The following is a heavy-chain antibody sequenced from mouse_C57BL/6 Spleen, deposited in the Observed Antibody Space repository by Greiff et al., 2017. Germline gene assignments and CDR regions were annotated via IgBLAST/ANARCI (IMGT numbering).Heavy chain of an antibody. V-gene: IGHV3-6*01. CDR3: ARGELPYCFDY. CDR2: ISYDGSN. Sequence: EVQLVESGPGLVKPSQSLSLPCSVTGYSITSGYYWTWIRQFPGNELEWMGYISYDGSNNYNPSPKILISITRDTSKNQFFLKLNSVTTEDTSTYNCARGELPYCFDYWGQGTTLTVTS. CDR1: GYSITSGYY. D-gene: IGHD5-5*01. J-gene: IGHJ2*01.